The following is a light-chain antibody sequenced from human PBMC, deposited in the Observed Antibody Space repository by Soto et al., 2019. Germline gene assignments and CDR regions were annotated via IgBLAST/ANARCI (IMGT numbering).Light chain of an antibody. CDR2: DVS. CDR3: QQVYVYPST. J-gene: IGKJ4*01. V-gene: IGKV3-20*01. Sequence: IVLTQAPGTLSLSPGERATLSCRSSQSVSSAYLAWYQQKPGQALRLLIYDVSSRATGIPDRFSGSGSGTDFTLTVSSLQPEDFATYYCQQVYVYPSTFGGGTKVDIK. CDR1: QSVSSAY.